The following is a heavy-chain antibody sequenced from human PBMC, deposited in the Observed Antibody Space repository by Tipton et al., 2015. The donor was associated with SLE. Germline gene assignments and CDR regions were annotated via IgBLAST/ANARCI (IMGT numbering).Heavy chain of an antibody. CDR2: ARVKAYGGTT. V-gene: IGHV3-49*04. D-gene: IGHD2-2*01. CDR1: GFTFADYA. CDR3: VRDSSLWSTDY. J-gene: IGHJ4*02. Sequence: SLRLSCTTSGFTFADYAMSWVRQAPGKGLEWVGVARVKAYGGTTEYAASVQGRFTISRDDSRSVAYLQMNSLKTEDTAVYYRVRDSSLWSTDYWGQGTLVTVSS.